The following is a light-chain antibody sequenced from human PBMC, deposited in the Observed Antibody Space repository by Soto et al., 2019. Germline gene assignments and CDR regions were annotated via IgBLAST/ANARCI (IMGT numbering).Light chain of an antibody. J-gene: IGLJ1*01. CDR3: CSYAGNSSFV. CDR1: SSDVGAYNY. CDR2: GVT. Sequence: QSVLTQPASVSGSPGQSITISCTGTSSDVGAYNYVSWYQQYPGKAPKLMIYGVTNRPSGVSNRFSGSKSGNTASLTISGLQAEDEADYYCCSYAGNSSFVFGTGTKVTVL. V-gene: IGLV2-23*02.